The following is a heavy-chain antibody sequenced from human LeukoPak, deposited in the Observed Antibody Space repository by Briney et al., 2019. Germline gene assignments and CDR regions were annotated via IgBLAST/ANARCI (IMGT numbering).Heavy chain of an antibody. J-gene: IGHJ6*02. D-gene: IGHD5-24*01. Sequence: GGSLRLSCAASGITFNSHWMSWIRQAPGKGLEWVSYISSSGSTIYYADSVKGRFTISRDNAKNSLYLQMNSLRAEDTAVYYCARGDGYTVSRPTRGMDVWGQGTTVTVSS. CDR2: ISSSGSTI. CDR1: GITFNSHW. V-gene: IGHV3-11*01. CDR3: ARGDGYTVSRPTRGMDV.